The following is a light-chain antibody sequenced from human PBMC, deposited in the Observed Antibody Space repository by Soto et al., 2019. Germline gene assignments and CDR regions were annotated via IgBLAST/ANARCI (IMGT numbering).Light chain of an antibody. CDR1: SSDVGGYNY. V-gene: IGLV2-8*01. J-gene: IGLJ1*01. CDR3: TSYAGSTPYV. CDR2: EVS. Sequence: QSALTQPPSASGSPGQSVTISCTGISSDVGGYNYVSWFQQHPGKAPKLMIYEVSKRPSGVPDRFSGSRSANTASLTVSGLQAEDEADYYCTSYAGSTPYVFGTGTKVTVL.